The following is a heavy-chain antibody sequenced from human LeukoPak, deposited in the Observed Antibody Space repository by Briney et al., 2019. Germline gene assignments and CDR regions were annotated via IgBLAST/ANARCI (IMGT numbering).Heavy chain of an antibody. Sequence: TSVKVSCKASGYTFTGYYMHWVRQAPGQGLEWMGWINPNSGGTNYAQKFQGRVTMTRDTSISTAYMELSRLGSDDTAVYYCARAPYSYQLLSSGHAAFDIWGQGTMVTVSS. CDR3: ARAPYSYQLLSSGHAAFDI. J-gene: IGHJ3*02. CDR1: GYTFTGYY. V-gene: IGHV1-2*02. CDR2: INPNSGGT. D-gene: IGHD2-2*01.